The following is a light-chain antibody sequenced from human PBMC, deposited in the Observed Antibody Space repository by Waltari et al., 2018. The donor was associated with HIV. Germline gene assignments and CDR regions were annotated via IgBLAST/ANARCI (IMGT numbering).Light chain of an antibody. CDR1: TSNIGDNY. Sequence: QSVLTQPPSVSAAPGQKVTFSCSGSTSNIGDNYVSWYQQLTRTAPKLIIYENNKRPSGIPDRFSGSKSGTSATLGITGLQTGDEADYYGGTWDSNLAAWVFGGGTKVTVL. CDR2: ENN. J-gene: IGLJ3*02. V-gene: IGLV1-51*02. CDR3: GTWDSNLAAWV.